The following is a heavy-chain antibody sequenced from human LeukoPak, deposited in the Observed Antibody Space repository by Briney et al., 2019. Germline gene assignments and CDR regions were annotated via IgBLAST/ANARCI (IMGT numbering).Heavy chain of an antibody. J-gene: IGHJ4*02. V-gene: IGHV3-23*01. CDR1: GFNLNNYA. Sequence: GGSLRLSCAASGFNLNNYAMNWVRHAPGKGLEWGSAVTGPGDTTYYADAVKGRFIISRDSFKDILYLQMNRLGAEDTGLYYCAKGAAIDHWGQGTLVTVSS. CDR3: AKGAAIDH. CDR2: VTGPGDTT. D-gene: IGHD2-21*01.